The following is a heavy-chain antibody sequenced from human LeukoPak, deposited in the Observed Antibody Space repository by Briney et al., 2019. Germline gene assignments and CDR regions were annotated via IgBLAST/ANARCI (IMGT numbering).Heavy chain of an antibody. CDR1: GYTFTSYY. CDR3: AGDLQWLDNAFDI. Sequence: GASVKVSRKASGYTFTSYYMHWVRQAPGQGLEWMGIINPSGGSTSYAQKFQGRVTMTRDTSTSTVYMELSSLRSEDTAVYYCAGDLQWLDNAFDIWGQGTMVTVSS. CDR2: INPSGGST. D-gene: IGHD6-19*01. J-gene: IGHJ3*02. V-gene: IGHV1-46*01.